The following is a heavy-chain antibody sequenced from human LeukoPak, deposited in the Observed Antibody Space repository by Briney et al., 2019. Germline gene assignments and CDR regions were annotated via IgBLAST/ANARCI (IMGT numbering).Heavy chain of an antibody. D-gene: IGHD3-3*01. J-gene: IGHJ4*02. Sequence: SETLSLTCTVSGGSISSHYWTWIRQSPGKGLEWIGYIHYSGSTSYNPSLKNRVTISVDTSKDQFSLKLSSVTAADTAVYYCARDLGGYYNFDYWGQGTLVTVSS. CDR2: IHYSGST. CDR1: GGSISSHY. CDR3: ARDLGGYYNFDY. V-gene: IGHV4-59*11.